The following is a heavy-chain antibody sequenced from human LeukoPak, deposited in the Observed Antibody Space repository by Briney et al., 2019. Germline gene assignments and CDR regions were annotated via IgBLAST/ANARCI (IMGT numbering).Heavy chain of an antibody. CDR1: GGSISSGGYY. CDR2: IYYSGST. Sequence: SQTLSLTCTVSGGSISSGGYYWSWIRQHPGKGLEWIGYIYYSGSTYYNPSLKSRVTISVDTSKNQFSLKLSSVTAADAAVYYCARERVEGSGSGSYYHYGMDVWGQGTTVTVSS. CDR3: ARERVEGSGSGSYYHYGMDV. D-gene: IGHD3-10*01. V-gene: IGHV4-31*03. J-gene: IGHJ6*02.